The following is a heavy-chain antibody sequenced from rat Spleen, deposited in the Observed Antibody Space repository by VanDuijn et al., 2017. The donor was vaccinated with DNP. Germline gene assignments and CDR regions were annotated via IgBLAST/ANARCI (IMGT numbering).Heavy chain of an antibody. J-gene: IGHJ4*01. CDR1: GFTFSDHL. V-gene: IGHV5-31*01. Sequence: EVQLVESGGDLVQPGRSLKLSCVASGFTFSDHLMTWIRQVPGRGLEWIASITNGGGNTYYPDSVQGRFTISRDNAKSTLYLQMNSLKSEDTATYYCARRNGGYSGMDAWGQGTSVTVSS. D-gene: IGHD1-11*01. CDR2: ITNGGGNT. CDR3: ARRNGGYSGMDA.